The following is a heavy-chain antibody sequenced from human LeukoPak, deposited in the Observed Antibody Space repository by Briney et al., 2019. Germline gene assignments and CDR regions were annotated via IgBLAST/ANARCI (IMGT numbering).Heavy chain of an antibody. D-gene: IGHD2-15*01. CDR2: IYYSGST. J-gene: IGHJ4*02. Sequence: PSETLSLTCTVSGGSISSYYWSWIRQPPGKGLEWIGYIYYSGSTNYNPSLKSRVPISVDTSKNQFSLKLSSVTAADTAVYYCARGVDCSGGSCYDYFDYWGQGTLVTVSS. CDR1: GGSISSYY. V-gene: IGHV4-59*08. CDR3: ARGVDCSGGSCYDYFDY.